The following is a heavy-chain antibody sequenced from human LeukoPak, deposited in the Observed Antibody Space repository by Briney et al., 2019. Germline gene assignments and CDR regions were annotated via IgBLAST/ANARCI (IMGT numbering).Heavy chain of an antibody. V-gene: IGHV1-18*01. Sequence: ASVKASCKASGYTVTTYVTSRWRQAAGQGLEGWGWISAYNGNTNSAQTLQGRVTMTTDTSTSTAYMELRSLRSDDTAVYYCARTLYSGGWFDLWGRGTLVTVSS. J-gene: IGHJ2*01. CDR3: ARTLYSGGWFDL. CDR2: ISAYNGNT. CDR1: GYTVTTYV. D-gene: IGHD6-19*01.